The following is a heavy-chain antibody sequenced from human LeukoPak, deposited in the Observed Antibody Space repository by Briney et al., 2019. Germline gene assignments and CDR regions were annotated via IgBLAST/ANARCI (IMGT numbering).Heavy chain of an antibody. Sequence: PGGSLRLSCAASGFTFSSYEMNWVRQAPGKGLEWVSYISSSGSTIYYADSVKGRFTISRDNAKNSLYLQMNSLRAEDTAVYYCARVELLWFGELLGVNDYWGQGTLVTVPS. D-gene: IGHD3-10*01. J-gene: IGHJ4*02. CDR1: GFTFSSYE. CDR3: ARVELLWFGELLGVNDY. CDR2: ISSSGSTI. V-gene: IGHV3-48*03.